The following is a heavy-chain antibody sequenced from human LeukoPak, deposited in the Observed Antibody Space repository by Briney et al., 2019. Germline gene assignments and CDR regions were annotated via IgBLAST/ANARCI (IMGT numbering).Heavy chain of an antibody. CDR2: FDPEDGET. D-gene: IGHD1-1*01. J-gene: IGHJ5*02. CDR1: GYTLTELS. Sequence: ASVKVSCKVSGYTLTELSMHWVRQAPGKGLEWMGGFDPEDGETIYAQKFQGRVTMTEDTSTDTAYMELSSLRSEDTAIYYCAAKVDDRFTGCFDPWAREPWSPSPQ. CDR3: AAKVDDRFTGCFDP. V-gene: IGHV1-24*01.